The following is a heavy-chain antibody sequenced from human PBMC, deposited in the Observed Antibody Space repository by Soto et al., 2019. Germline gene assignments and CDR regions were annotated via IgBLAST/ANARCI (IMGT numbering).Heavy chain of an antibody. CDR1: GSSFTSYW. Sequence: ESLKISCKGSGSSFTSYWISWVRQMTGKGLEWMGRIDPSDSYTNYSPSFQGHVTISADKSISTAYLQWSSLKASDTAMYYCARPDCSGGSCYSGNDDAFDIWGQGTMVTVSS. V-gene: IGHV5-10-1*01. CDR2: IDPSDSYT. CDR3: ARPDCSGGSCYSGNDDAFDI. J-gene: IGHJ3*02. D-gene: IGHD2-15*01.